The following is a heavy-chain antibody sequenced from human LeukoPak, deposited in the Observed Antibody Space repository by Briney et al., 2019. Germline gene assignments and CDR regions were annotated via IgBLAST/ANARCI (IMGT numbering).Heavy chain of an antibody. D-gene: IGHD5-18*01. J-gene: IGHJ5*02. V-gene: IGHV4-34*01. CDR3: ARRPGMSLVVTPYNWCDP. Sequence: SETLSLTCAVYGGSFNGYFWSWFRQTPEKGLEWIGEIHQSGSSHYNPSLNSRVTMSVDTSKNQFSLKLTSVTAADTGVYYCARRPGMSLVVTPYNWCDPWGQGTLVTVSS. CDR1: GGSFNGYF. CDR2: IHQSGSS.